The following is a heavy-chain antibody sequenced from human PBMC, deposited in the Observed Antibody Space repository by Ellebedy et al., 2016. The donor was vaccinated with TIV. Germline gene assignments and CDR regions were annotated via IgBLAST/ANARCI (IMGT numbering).Heavy chain of an antibody. Sequence: GESPKISCKGSGYSFTNYWIGWVRQMPGNGLEWVAPIYPGDSHTEYSPSFQGQVTISADKSIRTASLQWSSLKASDTAMYYWARYEGTAGGIDYWGQGTLVTVSS. D-gene: IGHD6-13*01. J-gene: IGHJ4*02. CDR2: IYPGDSHT. CDR1: GYSFTNYW. CDR3: ARYEGTAGGIDY. V-gene: IGHV5-51*01.